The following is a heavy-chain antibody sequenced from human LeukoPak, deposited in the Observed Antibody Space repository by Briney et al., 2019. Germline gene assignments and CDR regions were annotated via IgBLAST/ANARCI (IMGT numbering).Heavy chain of an antibody. CDR1: GGTFSSYA. CDR2: INPIFGTA. Sequence: ASVKVSCKASGGTFSSYAISWVRQAPGQGLEWMGRINPIFGTANYAQKFQGRVTITTDESTSTAYMELSSLRSEDTAVYYCASRTTVTTSGYYYYYMDVWGKGTTVTVSS. V-gene: IGHV1-69*05. J-gene: IGHJ6*03. D-gene: IGHD4-11*01. CDR3: ASRTTVTTSGYYYYYMDV.